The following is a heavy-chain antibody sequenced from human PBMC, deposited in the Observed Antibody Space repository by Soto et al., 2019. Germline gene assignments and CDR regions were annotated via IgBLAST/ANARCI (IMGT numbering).Heavy chain of an antibody. J-gene: IGHJ4*02. Sequence: GGSLRLSCAASGFTFSSYAMSWVRQAPGKGLEWVSTISGSGAGTDPADSVKGRFTISRDNSKNTLYLQMNSLRAEDTALYYCALSTNGGSPYWGQGTLVTVSS. V-gene: IGHV3-23*01. CDR1: GFTFSSYA. CDR2: ISGSGAGT. D-gene: IGHD2-8*01. CDR3: ALSTNGGSPY.